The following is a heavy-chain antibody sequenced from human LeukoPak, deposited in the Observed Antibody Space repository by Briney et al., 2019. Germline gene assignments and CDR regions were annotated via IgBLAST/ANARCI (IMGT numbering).Heavy chain of an antibody. V-gene: IGHV6-1*01. J-gene: IGHJ3*02. CDR2: TYYRSKWYN. CDR1: GDIVSNNIAA. CDR3: TREDRDTFDI. Sequence: SQTLSLTCAISGDIVSNNIAAWTWIRQSPSRGLEWLGRTYYRSKWYNDYAVSVRGRITVNPDTSKNQFSLQLNSVTPEDTAVYYCTREDRDTFDIWGQGTVVTVSS.